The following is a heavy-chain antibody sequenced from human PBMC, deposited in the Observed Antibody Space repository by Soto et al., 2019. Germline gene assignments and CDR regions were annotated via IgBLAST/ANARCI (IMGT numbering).Heavy chain of an antibody. CDR2: IYYSGST. V-gene: IGHV4-31*03. CDR1: GCSISSGGYY. Sequence: PSETLSLTCTVSGCSISSGGYYWSWIRQHPGKGLEWIGYIYYSGSTYYNPSLKSRVTISVDTSKNQFSLKLSSVTAADTAVYYCARAIIKARCWYFDLWGRGTLVTVSS. CDR3: ARAIIKARCWYFDL. J-gene: IGHJ2*01. D-gene: IGHD1-20*01.